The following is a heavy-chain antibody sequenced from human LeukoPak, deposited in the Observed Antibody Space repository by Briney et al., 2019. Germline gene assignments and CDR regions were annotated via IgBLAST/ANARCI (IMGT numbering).Heavy chain of an antibody. CDR1: GFTFSSYW. CDR2: VKQDGSEK. V-gene: IGHV3-7*03. Sequence: GGSLRLSCAASGFTFSSYWMSWVRQAPGKGLEWVANVKQDGSEKYYVDSVKGRFTISRDNAKNSLYLQMNSLRAEDTAVYYCAREGQDQPTYYYYYGMDVWGKGTTVTVSS. CDR3: AREGQDQPTYYYYYGMDV. D-gene: IGHD1-14*01. J-gene: IGHJ6*04.